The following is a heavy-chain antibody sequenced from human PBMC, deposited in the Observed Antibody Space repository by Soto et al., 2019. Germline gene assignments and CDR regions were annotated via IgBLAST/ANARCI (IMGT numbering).Heavy chain of an antibody. CDR1: GYTFTSYG. D-gene: IGHD6-6*01. Sequence: QVQLVQSGAEVKKPGASVKVSCKASGYTFTSYGISWVRQAPGQGLEWMGWISAYNGNTNYAQKLQGRVTMTTDTSTSAAYMELRSLRSDATAVYSWASSSGSAYWFDPWGQGTLVTVSS. CDR2: ISAYNGNT. CDR3: ASSSGSAYWFDP. V-gene: IGHV1-18*01. J-gene: IGHJ5*02.